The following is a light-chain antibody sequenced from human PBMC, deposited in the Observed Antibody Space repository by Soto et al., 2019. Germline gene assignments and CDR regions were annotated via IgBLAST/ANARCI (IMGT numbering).Light chain of an antibody. CDR2: AAS. V-gene: IGKV1-12*01. CDR3: QQANSFPPT. Sequence: DIQMTQSPSSVSASVGDRVTITCRASQSISSYLNWYQQKPGKAPKLLIYAASSLQSGVPSRFSGSGSGTDFTLTISSLQPEDFATYYCQQANSFPPTFGQGTRLEIK. J-gene: IGKJ5*01. CDR1: QSISSY.